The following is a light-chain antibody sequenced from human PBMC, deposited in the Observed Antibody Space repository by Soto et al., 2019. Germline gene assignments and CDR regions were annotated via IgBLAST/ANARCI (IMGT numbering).Light chain of an antibody. J-gene: IGKJ1*01. CDR1: QSISIN. CDR2: GAS. V-gene: IGKV3-15*01. Sequence: EIVMTQSPATLSVSPGERATLSCRASQSISINLAWYQQRPGQAPRLLIYGASTRATGIPARFSGSGSGTEFTLTISSLQSEDFAIYYCQQYDNWPPWTFGQGTTVESK. CDR3: QQYDNWPPWT.